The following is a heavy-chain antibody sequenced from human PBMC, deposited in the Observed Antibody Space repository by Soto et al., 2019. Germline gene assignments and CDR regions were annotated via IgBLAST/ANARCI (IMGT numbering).Heavy chain of an antibody. CDR1: GDTITSCG. D-gene: IGHD5-18*01. Sequence: ASVKVSCKASGDTITSCGISRVRQAPGQGLEWMGWISAYNRKTNYAQMLQGRVTMTTDTSTSTAYMELRSLGYDDTAVYYCARGLSAGHFDTAMVYDYWGQGTLVTVSS. V-gene: IGHV1-18*01. CDR3: ARGLSAGHFDTAMVYDY. J-gene: IGHJ4*02. CDR2: ISAYNRKT.